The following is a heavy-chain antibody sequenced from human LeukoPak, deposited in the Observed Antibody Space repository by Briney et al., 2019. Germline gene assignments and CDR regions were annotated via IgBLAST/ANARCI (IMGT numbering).Heavy chain of an antibody. D-gene: IGHD6-13*01. CDR2: IYYSGHA. CDR3: ARLGYSVSWTDC. J-gene: IGHJ4*02. V-gene: IGHV4-39*01. Sequence: SETLSLTCAVSGGSISSSIHYWGWIRQPPGKRLEWIGSIYYSGHAYYNPSLKRRASISVDRSKKQFSLRLGSVTAADMAVYFCARLGYSVSWTDCWGQGTLVTVSS. CDR1: GGSISSSIHY.